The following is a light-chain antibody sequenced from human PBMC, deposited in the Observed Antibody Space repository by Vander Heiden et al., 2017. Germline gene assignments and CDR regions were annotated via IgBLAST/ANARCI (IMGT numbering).Light chain of an antibody. V-gene: IGKV1-6*01. CDR1: QGIGND. CDR3: RQDDSYPYT. Sequence: AIQMTQSPSSLSASVGDRVTITCRASQGIGNDLGWYQQKPGKAPKLLIYAVSNLQSGVPSRFSGSGSGTDFTLTISALQPEDFATYYCRQDDSYPYTFGQGTKLEIK. CDR2: AVS. J-gene: IGKJ2*01.